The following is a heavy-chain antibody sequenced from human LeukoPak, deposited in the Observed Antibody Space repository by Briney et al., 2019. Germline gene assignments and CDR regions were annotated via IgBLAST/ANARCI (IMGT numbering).Heavy chain of an antibody. D-gene: IGHD3-10*01. CDR1: GFTFSSYG. J-gene: IGHJ4*02. V-gene: IGHV3-30*02. CDR2: IRYDGSNK. CDR3: AKDAGRSLWFGELGFY. Sequence: GGSLRLSCAASGFTFSSYGMHWVRQAPGKGLEWVAFIRYDGSNKYYADSVKGRFTISRDNSKNTLYLQMNSLRAEDTAVYYCAKDAGRSLWFGELGFYWGQGTLVTVSS.